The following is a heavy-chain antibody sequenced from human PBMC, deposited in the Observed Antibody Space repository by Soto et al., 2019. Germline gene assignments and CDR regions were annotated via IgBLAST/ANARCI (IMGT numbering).Heavy chain of an antibody. J-gene: IGHJ4*02. CDR3: AKDSYFDWLLYLGSDY. CDR2: ISGSGGST. V-gene: IGHV3-23*01. Sequence: GGSLRRSCAASGFTFSSYAMSWVRQAPGKGLEWVSAISGSGGSTYYADSVKGRFTISRDNSKNTLYLQMNSLRAEDTAVYYCAKDSYFDWLLYLGSDYWGQGTLVTVSS. CDR1: GFTFSSYA. D-gene: IGHD3-9*01.